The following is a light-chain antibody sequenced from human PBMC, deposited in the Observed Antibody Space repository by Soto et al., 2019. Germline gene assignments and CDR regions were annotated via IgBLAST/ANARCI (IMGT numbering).Light chain of an antibody. CDR3: QQYGSSLIT. CDR1: QSVSSSY. Sequence: EIVLTQSPGTLSLSRGERATLSCRASQSVSSSYLAWYQQKPGQAPRLLIYGASSRATGIPDRFSGSGSGTDFTLTISRLEPEVFAVYYCQQYGSSLITFGQGTRLEIK. J-gene: IGKJ5*01. V-gene: IGKV3-20*01. CDR2: GAS.